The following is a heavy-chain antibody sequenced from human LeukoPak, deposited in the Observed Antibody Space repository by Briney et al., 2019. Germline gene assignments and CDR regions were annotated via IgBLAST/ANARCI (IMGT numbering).Heavy chain of an antibody. V-gene: IGHV3-23*01. D-gene: IGHD3-10*01. CDR1: GFTFSSYA. Sequence: PGGSLRLSCAASGFTFSSYAMSWVRQAPVKGLEWVSTISGGGSFTYFADSVKGRFTISRDNSMNTLYLQMNSLRAEDTALYYCAKILDSASYYKYDYWGQGILVTVSS. J-gene: IGHJ4*02. CDR2: ISGGGSFT. CDR3: AKILDSASYYKYDY.